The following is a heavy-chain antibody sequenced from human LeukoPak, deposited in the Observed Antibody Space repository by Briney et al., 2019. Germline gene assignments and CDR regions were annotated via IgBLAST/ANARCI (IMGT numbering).Heavy chain of an antibody. V-gene: IGHV3-48*01. CDR1: GFTFSSYG. Sequence: PGGSLRLSCAASGFTFSSYGMNWVRQAPGKGLEWVSYISSRSTTIYYADSVKGRFTISRDNAKNSLFLQMNGLRAEDTAVYYCAREGYCNTTSCSLDAFDIWGQGTMVTVSS. CDR3: AREGYCNTTSCSLDAFDI. CDR2: ISSRSTTI. D-gene: IGHD2-2*01. J-gene: IGHJ3*02.